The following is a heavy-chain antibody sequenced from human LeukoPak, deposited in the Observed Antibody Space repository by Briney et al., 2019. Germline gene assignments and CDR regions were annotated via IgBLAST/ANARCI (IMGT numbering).Heavy chain of an antibody. CDR3: AKTPPLISNFCSKYTGCYFDY. D-gene: IGHD3-3*01. J-gene: IGHJ4*02. V-gene: IGHV3-23*01. Sequence: GGSLRLSCAASRFTFSNYGMTWVRQAPGEGLEWVSSFDGSGDSTYYADSVKGRFTISRDNSRDTLYLQMNSLRVEDTAVYYCAKTPPLISNFCSKYTGCYFDYWGQGTLVAVSS. CDR1: RFTFSNYG. CDR2: FDGSGDST.